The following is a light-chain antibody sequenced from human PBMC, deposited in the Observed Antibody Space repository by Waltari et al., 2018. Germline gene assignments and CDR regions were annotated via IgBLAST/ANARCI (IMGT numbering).Light chain of an antibody. Sequence: SFELTQPSSVSVSPGQTASITCAGDPLGDRSVSWYPQKAGQSPMLVIYQDTKRPSGIPQRFFGSNSGNTATLTISGTQAMDEAVYYCQAWDSSTVLFGGGTKLTVL. CDR1: PLGDRS. J-gene: IGLJ3*02. CDR2: QDT. CDR3: QAWDSSTVL. V-gene: IGLV3-1*01.